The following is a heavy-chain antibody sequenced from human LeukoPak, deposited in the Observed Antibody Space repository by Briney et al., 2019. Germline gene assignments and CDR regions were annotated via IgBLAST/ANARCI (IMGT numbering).Heavy chain of an antibody. Sequence: HPGGSLRLSCAASGFTFGSYWMTWVRKAPGKGLEWVANRKQDGSEKYYVDSVKGRFTISRDNAKNSMYLQMNSLRAEDTAVYYCARDLFDGPWNFDYWGQGTLVTVSS. D-gene: IGHD1-1*01. J-gene: IGHJ4*02. CDR1: GFTFGSYW. CDR3: ARDLFDGPWNFDY. CDR2: RKQDGSEK. V-gene: IGHV3-7*01.